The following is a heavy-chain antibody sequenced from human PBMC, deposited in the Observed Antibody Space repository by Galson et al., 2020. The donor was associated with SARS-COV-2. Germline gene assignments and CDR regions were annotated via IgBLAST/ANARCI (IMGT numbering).Heavy chain of an antibody. CDR3: ARDES. CDR2: IKNDGSEI. CDR1: GFMFSNYS. Sequence: QLGESLKISCAASGFMFSNYSMSWVRQAPGKGLEWVATIKNDGSEIYYVDFVKGRFTISRDNAKNSVYLQMDSLRAEDTAIYYCARDESWGQGTLVTVSS. V-gene: IGHV3-7*01. J-gene: IGHJ5*02.